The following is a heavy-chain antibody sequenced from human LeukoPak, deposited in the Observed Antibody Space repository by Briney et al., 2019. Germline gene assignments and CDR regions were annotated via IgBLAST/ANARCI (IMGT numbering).Heavy chain of an antibody. CDR2: ISAYNGNT. D-gene: IGHD5-12*01. J-gene: IGHJ4*02. V-gene: IGHV1-18*01. CDR3: ARGLYSGYDSLKNFDY. CDR1: GYTFTSYG. Sequence: GASVKASCKASGYTFTSYGISWVRQAPGQGLEWMGWISAYNGNTNYAQKLQGRVTMTTDTSTSTAYMELRSPRSDDTAVYYCARGLYSGYDSLKNFDYWGQGTLVTVSS.